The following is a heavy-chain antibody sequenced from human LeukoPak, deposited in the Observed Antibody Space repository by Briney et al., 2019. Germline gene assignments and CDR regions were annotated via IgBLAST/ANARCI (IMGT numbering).Heavy chain of an antibody. D-gene: IGHD3-10*01. V-gene: IGHV3-48*02. J-gene: IGHJ4*02. Sequence: PGGSLRLSCAASGFTFDDYAMPWVRQAPGKGLEWVSYISDSTTTTYYADSVKGRFTISRDNDKNSLYLQMNSLRDEDTAVYYCARDRRAIYGPFDHWGQGTLITVSS. CDR3: ARDRRAIYGPFDH. CDR2: ISDSTTTT. CDR1: GFTFDDYA.